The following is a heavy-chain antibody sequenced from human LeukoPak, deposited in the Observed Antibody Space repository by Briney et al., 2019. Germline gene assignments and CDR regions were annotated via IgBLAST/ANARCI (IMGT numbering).Heavy chain of an antibody. CDR2: ISGSGGST. CDR1: GFTFSSYA. Sequence: GGSLRLSCAASGFTFSSYAMSWVRQAPGKGLEWVSAISGSGGSTYYADSVKGRFTISRDNSKNTLYLQMNSLRAEDTAVYYRAKHTNMTDSPYFDYWGQGTLVTVSS. CDR3: AKHTNMTDSPYFDY. J-gene: IGHJ4*02. D-gene: IGHD2/OR15-2a*01. V-gene: IGHV3-23*01.